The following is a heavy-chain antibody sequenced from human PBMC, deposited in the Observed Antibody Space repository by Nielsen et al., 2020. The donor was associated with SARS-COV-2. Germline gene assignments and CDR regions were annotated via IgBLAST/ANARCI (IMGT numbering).Heavy chain of an antibody. CDR3: ARSYYDILTGYYDDAFDI. Sequence: SETLSLTCTVSGGSISSSSYYWGWIRQPPGKGLEWIGSIYYSGSTYYNPSLKSRVTISVDTSKNQFSLKLSSVTAADTAVYYCARSYYDILTGYYDDAFDIWGQGTMVTVSS. J-gene: IGHJ3*02. CDR2: IYYSGST. V-gene: IGHV4-39*07. D-gene: IGHD3-9*01. CDR1: GGSISSSSYY.